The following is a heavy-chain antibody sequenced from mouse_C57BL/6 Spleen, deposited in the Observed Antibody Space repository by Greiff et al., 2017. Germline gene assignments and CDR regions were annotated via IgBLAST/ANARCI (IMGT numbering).Heavy chain of an antibody. CDR3: ARPPYYGSSYWYFDV. CDR1: GFTFSDYG. J-gene: IGHJ1*03. D-gene: IGHD1-1*01. Sequence: EVQRVESGGGLVKPGGSLKLSCAASGFTFSDYGMHWVRQAPEKGLEWVAYISSGSSTIYYADTVKGRFTISRDNAKNTLFLQMTSLRSEDTAMYYCARPPYYGSSYWYFDVWGTGTTVTVSS. V-gene: IGHV5-17*01. CDR2: ISSGSSTI.